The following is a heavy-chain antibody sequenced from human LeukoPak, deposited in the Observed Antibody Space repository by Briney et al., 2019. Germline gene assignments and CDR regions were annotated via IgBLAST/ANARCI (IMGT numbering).Heavy chain of an antibody. V-gene: IGHV4-59*08. CDR2: IYYSGST. CDR1: GGSMSSYY. Sequence: SETLYLTCTVSGGSMSSYYWSWIRQPPGKGLEWIGYIYYSGSTNYNPSLKSRVTISVDTSKNQFSLKLSSVTAADTAVYYCARLYGSGWFDGDFWGRGTLVTVSS. CDR3: ARLYGSGWFDGDF. J-gene: IGHJ4*02. D-gene: IGHD6-19*01.